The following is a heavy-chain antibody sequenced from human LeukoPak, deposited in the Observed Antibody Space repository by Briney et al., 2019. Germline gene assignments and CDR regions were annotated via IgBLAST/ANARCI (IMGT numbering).Heavy chain of an antibody. CDR3: ARARWRLTGYPTLFDY. V-gene: IGHV1-69*04. CDR1: GGTFSSYA. J-gene: IGHJ4*02. CDR2: IIPILGIA. Sequence: ASVKVSCKASGGTFSSYAISWVRQAPGQGLEWMGRIIPILGIANYAQKFQGRVTITADKSTSTAYMELSSLRSEDTAAYYCARARWRLTGYPTLFDYWGQGTLVTVSS. D-gene: IGHD3-9*01.